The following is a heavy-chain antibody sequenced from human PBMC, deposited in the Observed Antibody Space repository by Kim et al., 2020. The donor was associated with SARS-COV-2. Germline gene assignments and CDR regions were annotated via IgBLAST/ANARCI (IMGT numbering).Heavy chain of an antibody. J-gene: IGHJ3*02. V-gene: IGHV4-59*01. CDR1: GGSISSYY. D-gene: IGHD3-9*01. CDR2: IYYSGST. CDR3: ARARVAPEFDWFPRHDAFVI. Sequence: SETLSLTCTVSGGSISSYYWSWIRQPPGMGLEWIGYIYYSGSTNYNPSLKSRVTISVDTSKNQFSLKLSSVTAADTAVYYCARARVAPEFDWFPRHDAFVIWGQGTMVTVSS.